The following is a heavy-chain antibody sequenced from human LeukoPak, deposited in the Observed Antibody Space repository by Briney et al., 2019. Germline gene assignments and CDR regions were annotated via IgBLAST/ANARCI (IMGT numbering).Heavy chain of an antibody. Sequence: SETLSLTCTVSGGAVSSSSYYWGWIRQPPGKGLEWIGSIYYSGSTYYNPSLKSRVTISVDTSKNQFSLKLSSVTAADTAVYYCARGGGYDYNDYWGQGTLVTVSS. D-gene: IGHD5-12*01. CDR2: IYYSGST. V-gene: IGHV4-39*07. CDR3: ARGGGYDYNDY. J-gene: IGHJ4*02. CDR1: GGAVSSSSYY.